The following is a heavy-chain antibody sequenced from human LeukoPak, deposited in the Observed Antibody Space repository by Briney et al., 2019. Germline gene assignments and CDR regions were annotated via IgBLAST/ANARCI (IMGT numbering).Heavy chain of an antibody. Sequence: SETLSLTCTVSGGSISRGSYYWGWIRQPPGKGLEWIGSIFYSGSSYYNPSLKSRVTISVDTSKNQFSLKLSSVTAADTAVYYCARFSPSSDFQFAFDYWGRGTLVTVSS. CDR1: GGSISRGSYY. CDR3: ARFSPSSDFQFAFDY. V-gene: IGHV4-39*01. D-gene: IGHD2-21*02. J-gene: IGHJ4*02. CDR2: IFYSGSS.